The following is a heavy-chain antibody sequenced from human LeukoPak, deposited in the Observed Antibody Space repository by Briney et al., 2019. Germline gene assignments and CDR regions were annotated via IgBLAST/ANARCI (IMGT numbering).Heavy chain of an antibody. D-gene: IGHD1-1*01. CDR2: IYYSGST. Sequence: SETLSLTCTVSGGSISSYYWSWIRQPPGKGLEWIGYIYYSGSTNYNPSLKSRVTISVDTSKKQFSLKLSSVTAADTAVYYCARVLERRAFPYYYYFFYMDVWGKGTTVTISS. V-gene: IGHV4-59*01. J-gene: IGHJ6*03. CDR3: ARVLERRAFPYYYYFFYMDV. CDR1: GGSISSYY.